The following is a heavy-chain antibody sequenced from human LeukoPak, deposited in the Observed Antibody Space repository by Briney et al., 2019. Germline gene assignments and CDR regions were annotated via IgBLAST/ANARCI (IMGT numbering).Heavy chain of an antibody. J-gene: IGHJ4*02. Sequence: ASVKVSCKASGGTFSSYAISWVRQAPGQGLEWMGGIIPIFGTANYAQKFQSRVTITADESTSTAYMELSSLRSEDTAVYYCARVSELELGSFDYWGQGTLVTVSS. V-gene: IGHV1-69*13. CDR1: GGTFSSYA. CDR2: IIPIFGTA. CDR3: ARVSELELGSFDY. D-gene: IGHD1-7*01.